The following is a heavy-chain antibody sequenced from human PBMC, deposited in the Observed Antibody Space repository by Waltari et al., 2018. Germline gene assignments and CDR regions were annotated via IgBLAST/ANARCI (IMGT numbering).Heavy chain of an antibody. J-gene: IGHJ4*02. CDR2: IKQHGREK. CDR1: GFSFSAFG. CDR3: ARLYDSVTTFDY. V-gene: IGHV3-7*01. Sequence: EVQLVESGGGLVQPGGSLRLSCAASGFSFSAFGMSWVRQAPGKGLEWKSSIKQHGREKRYLDSVKGRFTISRDDAKNSMYLQMDSLRAEDTAVYYCARLYDSVTTFDYWGQGVLVTVSS. D-gene: IGHD3-22*01.